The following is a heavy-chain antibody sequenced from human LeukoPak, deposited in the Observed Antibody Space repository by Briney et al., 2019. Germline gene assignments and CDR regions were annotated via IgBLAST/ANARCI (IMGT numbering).Heavy chain of an antibody. Sequence: PGESLKISCKGSGYSFTSYWIGWVRQMPGKGLEWMGIIYPGDSDTRYSPSFQGQVTISADKSISTAYLQWSSLKASDTAMYYCAGPAVAKKGDYYYYYMDVWGKGTTVTISS. V-gene: IGHV5-51*01. CDR3: AGPAVAKKGDYYYYYMDV. CDR1: GYSFTSYW. J-gene: IGHJ6*03. D-gene: IGHD6-19*01. CDR2: IYPGDSDT.